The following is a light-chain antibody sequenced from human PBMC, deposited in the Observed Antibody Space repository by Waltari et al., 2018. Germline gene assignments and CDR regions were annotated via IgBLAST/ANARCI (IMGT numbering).Light chain of an antibody. CDR3: QQLNSYPLT. CDR1: QGISRY. CDR2: AAS. J-gene: IGKJ4*01. Sequence: DIQLTPAPSFLSASVADRVTIPCRASQGISRYLPWYKQKPGKAPKLLIYAASTLPSGVPSRFSGSGSGTEFTLTISSLQPEDFATYYCQQLNSYPLTFGGATKVKIK. V-gene: IGKV1-9*01.